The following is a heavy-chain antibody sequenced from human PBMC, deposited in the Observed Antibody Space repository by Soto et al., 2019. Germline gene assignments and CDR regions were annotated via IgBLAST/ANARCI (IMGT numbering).Heavy chain of an antibody. CDR2: ISVGGGNT. Sequence: GGSLRLSCAASGFTFSTNGMSWVRQAPGKGLEWVAFISVGGGNTFYGDSVKGRFTISRDNSKNTLYLETNSLRAEDTAVYYCARIYDTGAYWGSNDYNLGMDVWGQGTTVTVSS. J-gene: IGHJ6*02. V-gene: IGHV3-23*01. CDR1: GFTFSTNG. CDR3: ARIYDTGAYWGSNDYNLGMDV. D-gene: IGHD2-8*02.